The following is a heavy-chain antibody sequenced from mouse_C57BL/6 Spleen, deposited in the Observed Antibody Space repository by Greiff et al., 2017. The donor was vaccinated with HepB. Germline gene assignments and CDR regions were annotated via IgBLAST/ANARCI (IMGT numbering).Heavy chain of an antibody. CDR3: ARQYYGTAMDY. Sequence: VQLQQPGAELVKPGASVKMSCKASGYTFTSYWITWVKQRPGQGLEWIGDIYPGSGSTNYNEKFKSKAKLTVDTSSSTAYMQLSSLTSEDSAVYYCARQYYGTAMDYWGQGTSVTVSS. CDR1: GYTFTSYW. CDR2: IYPGSGST. D-gene: IGHD1-1*01. J-gene: IGHJ4*01. V-gene: IGHV1-55*01.